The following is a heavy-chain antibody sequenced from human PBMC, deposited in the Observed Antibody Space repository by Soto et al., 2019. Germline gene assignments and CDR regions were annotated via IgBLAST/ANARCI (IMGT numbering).Heavy chain of an antibody. D-gene: IGHD3-3*01. CDR2: IYYSGST. V-gene: IGHV4-39*01. CDR1: GGSISSSSYY. J-gene: IGHJ6*02. CDR3: ASQIITIFGVVTSPGTRPHYGMDV. Sequence: SETLSLTCTVSGGSISSSSYYWGWIRQPPGKGLERIGSIYYSGSTYYNPSLKSRVTISVDTSKNQFSLKLSSVTAADTAVYYCASQIITIFGVVTSPGTRPHYGMDVWGQGTTVTVSS.